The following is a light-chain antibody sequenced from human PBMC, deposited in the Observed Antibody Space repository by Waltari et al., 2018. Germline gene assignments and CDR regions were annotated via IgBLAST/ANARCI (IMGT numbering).Light chain of an antibody. CDR2: EVS. Sequence: QSALTQSPSASGSPGQSVTISCTGTSSDVGGYNYVSWYQHHPGKAPKLMIYEVSKRPSGVPDRFSGSKSGNTASLTVAGLQAEDEADYYCSSYAGSNNPWVFGGGTKLTVL. J-gene: IGLJ3*02. V-gene: IGLV2-8*01. CDR3: SSYAGSNNPWV. CDR1: SSDVGGYNY.